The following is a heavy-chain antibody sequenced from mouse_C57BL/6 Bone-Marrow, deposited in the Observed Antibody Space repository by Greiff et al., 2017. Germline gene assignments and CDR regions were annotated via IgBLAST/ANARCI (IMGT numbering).Heavy chain of an antibody. D-gene: IGHD1-1*01. V-gene: IGHV1-15*01. CDR3: TRYYYGLDY. Sequence: VKLVESGAELVRPGASVTLSCKASGYTFTDYEMHWVKQTPVHGLEWIGAIDPETGGTAYNQKFKGKAILTADKSSSTAYMELRSLTSEDSAVYYCTRYYYGLDYWGQGTTLTVSS. J-gene: IGHJ2*01. CDR2: IDPETGGT. CDR1: GYTFTDYE.